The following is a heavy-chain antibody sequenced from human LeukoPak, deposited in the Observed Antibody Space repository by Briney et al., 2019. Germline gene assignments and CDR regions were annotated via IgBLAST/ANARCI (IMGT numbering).Heavy chain of an antibody. V-gene: IGHV3-33*01. CDR1: VLTLRNYG. CDR3: ARGTPLGLWWSPSVDY. CDR2: IWYDGSNK. Sequence: RGRRLRLSRAPSVLTLRNYGMHWVRPAPRKGGEGVAVIWYDGSNKHYAHSVKGRFTISRDNSQKTLYLQMNSLRAEDTAVYYCARGTPLGLWWSPSVDYWGQGTLVTVSS. D-gene: IGHD2-21*01. J-gene: IGHJ4*02.